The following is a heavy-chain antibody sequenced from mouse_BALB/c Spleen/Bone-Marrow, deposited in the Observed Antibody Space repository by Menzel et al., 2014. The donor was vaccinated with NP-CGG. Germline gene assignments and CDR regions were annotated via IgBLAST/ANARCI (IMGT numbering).Heavy chain of an antibody. Sequence: VQLVESGPGLVQPSQSLSITCTVSGFSLTSYGVHWVRQSPGKGLEWLGVIWSGGSTDYNAAFISRLSISKDNSKSQVFFKMNSLQADDTAIYYCARNRGNYFFWFAYWGQGTLVTVSA. CDR2: IWSGGST. J-gene: IGHJ3*01. D-gene: IGHD2-1*01. V-gene: IGHV2-4-1*01. CDR3: ARNRGNYFFWFAY. CDR1: GFSLTSYG.